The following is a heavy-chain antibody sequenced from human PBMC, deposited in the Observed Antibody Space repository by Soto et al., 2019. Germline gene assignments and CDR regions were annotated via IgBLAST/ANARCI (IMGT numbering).Heavy chain of an antibody. CDR3: ARVYRQAFDP. J-gene: IGHJ5*02. Sequence: KPSETLSLTCTVSGGSISSYYWSWIRQPPGKGLEWIGYIYYSGSTNYNPSLKSRLTISVDTSKNQFSLQLSSVTAAATAVYYCARVYRQAFDPWGLGTLATVAS. CDR2: IYYSGST. V-gene: IGHV4-59*01. CDR1: GGSISSYY.